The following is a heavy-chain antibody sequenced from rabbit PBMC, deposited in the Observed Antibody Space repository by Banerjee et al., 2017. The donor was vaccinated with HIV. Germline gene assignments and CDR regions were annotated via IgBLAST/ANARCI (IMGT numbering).Heavy chain of an antibody. D-gene: IGHD6-1*01. CDR1: GFSFSSSYY. V-gene: IGHV1S45*01. Sequence: QEQLEESGGGLVQPEGSLTLTCTASGFSFSSSYYICWVRQAPGKGLEWIACIYTSSGNTYYASWAKGRFTISKTSSTTVTLQMTSLTAADTATYFCARDGAGAAGYGYADFNLWGQGTLVTVS. CDR3: ARDGAGAAGYGYADFNL. J-gene: IGHJ4*01. CDR2: IYTSSGNT.